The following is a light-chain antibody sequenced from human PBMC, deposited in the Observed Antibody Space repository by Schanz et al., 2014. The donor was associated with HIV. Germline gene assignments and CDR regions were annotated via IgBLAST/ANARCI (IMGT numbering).Light chain of an antibody. CDR1: SSDIGHYNY. Sequence: QSALTQPASVSGSPGQSITISCTGTSSDIGHYNYVSWYQQHPGKAPKLLIYDVTNRPSGVSNRFSGSKSGNTASLTISGLQAEDEADYYCCSYAGSSTPYVFGAGTKLTVL. J-gene: IGLJ1*01. CDR3: CSYAGSSTPYV. CDR2: DVT. V-gene: IGLV2-14*03.